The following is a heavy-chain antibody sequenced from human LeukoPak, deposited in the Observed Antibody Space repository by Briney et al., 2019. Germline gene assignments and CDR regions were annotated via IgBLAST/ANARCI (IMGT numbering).Heavy chain of an antibody. CDR2: IYYSGST. V-gene: IGHV4-31*03. Sequence: SQTLSLTCTVSGGSISRGGYYWSWIRQHPGKGLEWIGYIYYSGSTYYNPSLKSRVTVSVDTSKNQFSLKLSSVTAADTAVYYCARESPDYYDGLRDYWGQGTLVTVSS. CDR1: GGSISRGGYY. J-gene: IGHJ4*02. D-gene: IGHD3-22*01. CDR3: ARESPDYYDGLRDY.